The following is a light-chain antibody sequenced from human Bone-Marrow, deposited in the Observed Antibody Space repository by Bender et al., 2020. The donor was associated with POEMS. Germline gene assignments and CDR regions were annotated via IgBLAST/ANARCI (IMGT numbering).Light chain of an antibody. Sequence: QSVLTQPPSGFGTPGQRVPISCSGSGSNIGGYPVNWYQQLPGTAPRPLIYTNNERPSGVPDRFSGSKSGTSASLAITGLQSDDEAIYFCVAWDASLNGWVFGGGTKLTVL. CDR3: VAWDASLNGWV. J-gene: IGLJ3*02. V-gene: IGLV1-44*01. CDR2: TNN. CDR1: GSNIGGYP.